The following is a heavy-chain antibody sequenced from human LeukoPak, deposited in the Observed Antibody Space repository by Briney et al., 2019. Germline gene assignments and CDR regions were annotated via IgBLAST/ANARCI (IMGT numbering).Heavy chain of an antibody. V-gene: IGHV4-59*01. D-gene: IGHD3-22*01. Sequence: PSETLSLTCTVSGGSMTYYYWTWIRQPPGKGLEWIGYIYYSGNTNYNPSLKSRVTISVDTSKNQFSLKLSSVTAADTAVYYCARVWGDSSGYYYSDYWGQGTLVTVSS. CDR1: GGSMTYYY. CDR3: ARVWGDSSGYYYSDY. CDR2: IYYSGNT. J-gene: IGHJ4*02.